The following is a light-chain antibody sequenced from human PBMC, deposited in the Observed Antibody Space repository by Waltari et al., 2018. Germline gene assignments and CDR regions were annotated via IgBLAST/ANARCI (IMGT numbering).Light chain of an antibody. J-gene: IGKJ1*01. CDR3: QQYNNWPPGT. Sequence: CSASRSVSSNVAVYQQKPGQAPRLLIYGASTRATSIPARFSGSGSWTEFTITISSRQSEDFAVYYCQQYNNWPPGTFGQGTKVEIK. CDR1: RSVSSN. CDR2: GAS. V-gene: IGKV3-15*01.